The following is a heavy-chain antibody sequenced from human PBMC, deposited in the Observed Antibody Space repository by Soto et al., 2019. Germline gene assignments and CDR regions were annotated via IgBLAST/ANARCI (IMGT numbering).Heavy chain of an antibody. V-gene: IGHV1-69*06. D-gene: IGHD3-16*01. CDR1: GGTFSSYA. Sequence: VSCKASGGTFSSYAISWVRQAPGQGLEWMGGIIPIFGTANYAQKFQGRVTITADKSTSTAYMELSSLRSEDTAVYYCARGGGLEKYYYGMDVWGQGTTVTVSS. J-gene: IGHJ6*02. CDR2: IIPIFGTA. CDR3: ARGGGLEKYYYGMDV.